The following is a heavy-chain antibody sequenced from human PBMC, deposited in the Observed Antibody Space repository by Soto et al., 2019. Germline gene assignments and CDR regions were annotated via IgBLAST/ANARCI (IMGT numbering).Heavy chain of an antibody. CDR3: ARGGYDSSGYYSDY. D-gene: IGHD3-22*01. V-gene: IGHV3-30-3*01. J-gene: IGHJ4*02. CDR1: GFTFSSYA. Sequence: QVQLVESGGGVVQPGRSLRLSCAASGFTFSSYAMYWVRQAPGKGLEWVAVISYDGSNKYYADSVKGRFTISRDNSKNTLYLQMNSLRAEDTAVYYCARGGYDSSGYYSDYWGQGTLVTVSS. CDR2: ISYDGSNK.